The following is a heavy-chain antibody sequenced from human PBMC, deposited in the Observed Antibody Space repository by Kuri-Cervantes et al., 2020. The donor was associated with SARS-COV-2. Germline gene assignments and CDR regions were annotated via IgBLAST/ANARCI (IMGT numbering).Heavy chain of an antibody. J-gene: IGHJ4*02. CDR2: ISSNGGST. CDR3: ARDWDDYGDYGFDY. D-gene: IGHD4-17*01. V-gene: IGHV3-64*02. Sequence: GESLKISCAASGFTFSSYAMHWVRQAPGKGLEYVSAISSNGGSTYYADSVKGRFTISRDNSKNTLYLQMNSLRAEDTAVYYCARDWDDYGDYGFDYWGQGTLVTVSS. CDR1: GFTFSSYA.